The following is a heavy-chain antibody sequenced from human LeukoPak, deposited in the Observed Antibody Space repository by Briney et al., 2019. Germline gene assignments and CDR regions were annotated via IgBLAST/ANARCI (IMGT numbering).Heavy chain of an antibody. D-gene: IGHD3-10*01. V-gene: IGHV1-8*01. CDR2: MNPNSGNT. J-gene: IGHJ4*02. CDR1: GYTFTSND. Sequence: ASVKVSFKASGYTFTSNDINWVRQATGQGLEWMGWMNPNSGNTGYAQKFQGRVTMTRNTSISTAYMELSSLRSEDTAVYYCARRLMVRGVYDYWGQGTLVTVSS. CDR3: ARRLMVRGVYDY.